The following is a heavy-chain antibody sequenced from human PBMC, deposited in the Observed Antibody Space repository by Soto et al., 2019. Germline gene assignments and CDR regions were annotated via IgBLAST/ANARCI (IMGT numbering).Heavy chain of an antibody. J-gene: IGHJ6*03. D-gene: IGHD2-15*01. CDR1: GYTFTSYG. CDR2: ISAYNGNT. CDR3: ARDERYCSGGSCPYYYYYMDV. Sequence: ASVKVSCKASGYTFTSYGISWVRQAPGQGLEWMGWISAYNGNTNYAQKLQGRVTMTTDTSTSTAYMELRSLRSDDTAVYYCARDERYCSGGSCPYYYYYMDVWAKGTTVTVSS. V-gene: IGHV1-18*01.